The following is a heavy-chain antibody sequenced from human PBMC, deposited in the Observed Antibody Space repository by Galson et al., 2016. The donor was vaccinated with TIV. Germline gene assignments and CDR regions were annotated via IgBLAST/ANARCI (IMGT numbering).Heavy chain of an antibody. CDR3: ARVSDYYGSGSYYNVLGY. CDR1: GGTFSNYA. V-gene: IGHV1-69*13. CDR2: IIPIFAIA. D-gene: IGHD3-10*01. J-gene: IGHJ4*02. Sequence: QSGAEVKKPGASVKVSCKASGGTFSNYAISWVRQAPGQGLEWMGGIIPIFAIAKYAQKFQGRVTITAGESTSTAYMELSSLRSEDTAVYYCARVSDYYGSGSYYNVLGYWGQGTLVTVSS.